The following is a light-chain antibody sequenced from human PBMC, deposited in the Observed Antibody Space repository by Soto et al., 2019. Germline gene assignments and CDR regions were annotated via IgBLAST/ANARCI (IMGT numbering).Light chain of an antibody. J-gene: IGLJ2*01. CDR2: EGS. CDR3: CSYAGSTTFVV. CDR1: SSDVGSYNL. Sequence: SALAQPASVSGSPGQSITISCTGTSSDVGSYNLVSWYQQYPGKAPKLMIYEGSKRPSGVSNRFSGSKSGNTASLTISGLQAEDEADYYCCSYAGSTTFVVFGGGTQLTVL. V-gene: IGLV2-23*03.